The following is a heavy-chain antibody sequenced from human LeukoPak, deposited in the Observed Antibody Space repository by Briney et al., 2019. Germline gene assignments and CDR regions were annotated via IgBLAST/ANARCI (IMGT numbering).Heavy chain of an antibody. CDR2: ISICSSTI. J-gene: IGHJ3*01. CDR3: AREKVGYYDSSVYC. D-gene: IGHD3-22*01. Sequence: GGSLRLSCAACGFTFSRYAMSWVRQAPGKGLEWVSYISICSSTIYYAASVKVRFTISRDNANTSLYLQMNSLIDEDTAVYYFAREKVGYYDSSVYCWGQGTMVTVSS. V-gene: IGHV3-48*02. CDR1: GFTFSRYA.